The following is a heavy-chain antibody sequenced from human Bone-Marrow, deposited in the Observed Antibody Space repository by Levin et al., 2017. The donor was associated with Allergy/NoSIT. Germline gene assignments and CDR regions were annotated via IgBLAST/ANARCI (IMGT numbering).Heavy chain of an antibody. D-gene: IGHD4-17*01. CDR2: INGVNGDT. J-gene: IGHJ4*02. CDR1: GYPFRSYA. Sequence: ASVKVSCKASGYPFRSYAMHWVRQAPGQRLEWMGWINGVNGDTKFSAKFQDRVSIYSDTSASTAYMELSSLTSEDTAMYYCARDLLRNQYCFDNWGQGTLVTVSS. V-gene: IGHV1-3*01. CDR3: ARDLLRNQYCFDN.